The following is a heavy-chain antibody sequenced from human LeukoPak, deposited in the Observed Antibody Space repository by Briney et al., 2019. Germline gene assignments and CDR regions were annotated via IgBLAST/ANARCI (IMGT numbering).Heavy chain of an antibody. CDR2: ISSSSSYI. CDR1: GFTFSSYS. CDR3: ARDIVATIGAFDY. J-gene: IGHJ4*02. D-gene: IGHD5-12*01. Sequence: GGSLRLSCAASGFTFSSYSMNWVRQAPGKGLECVSSISSSSSYIYYADSVKGRFTISRDNAKNSLYLQMNSLRAEDTAVYYCARDIVATIGAFDYWGQGTLVTVSS. V-gene: IGHV3-21*01.